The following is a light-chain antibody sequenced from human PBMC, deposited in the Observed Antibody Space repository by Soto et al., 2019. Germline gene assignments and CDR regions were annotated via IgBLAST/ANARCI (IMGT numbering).Light chain of an antibody. Sequence: EIVLTQSPGTLSFSPGERATLSCRASQRVNNNYLDWHQQKPGLAPSLLVSGASSRATGIPDRFSGSGSEIDFTLTNSRPVPEEYAVYYFLKYGSSPYTFGQGTKLEIK. J-gene: IGKJ2*01. CDR3: LKYGSSPYT. CDR2: GAS. CDR1: QRVNNNY. V-gene: IGKV3-20*01.